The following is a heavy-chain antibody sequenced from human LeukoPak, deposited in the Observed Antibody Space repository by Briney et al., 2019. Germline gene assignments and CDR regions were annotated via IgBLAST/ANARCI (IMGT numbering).Heavy chain of an antibody. CDR1: GFTFRNYW. V-gene: IGHV3-7*01. J-gene: IGHJ4*02. CDR3: AKNTEFQVIFRD. CDR2: IKQDGSEK. D-gene: IGHD2-15*01. Sequence: PGGSLRLSCAASGFTFRNYWMSWVRQAPGKGLEWVANIKQDGSEKLYVDSVKGRFTISRDNAKNSLDLQMNSLRVEDTAVYYCAKNTEFQVIFRDWGQGTLVTVSS.